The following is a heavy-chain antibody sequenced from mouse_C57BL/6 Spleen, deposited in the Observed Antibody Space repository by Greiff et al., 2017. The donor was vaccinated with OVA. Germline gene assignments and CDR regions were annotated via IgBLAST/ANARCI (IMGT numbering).Heavy chain of an antibody. J-gene: IGHJ3*01. CDR2: ISPSASET. CDR1: GYTFTSYW. D-gene: IGHD2-3*01. CDR3: AREGLYDGTWFAY. Sequence: QVQLQQPGAELVRPGSSVKLSCKASGYTFTSYWMDWVKQRPGQGLEWIGNISPSASETHYNQKFKDKATLTVDKSASTAYRQRSSMTSEDSAVYYWAREGLYDGTWFAYWGQGTLVTVSA. V-gene: IGHV1-61*01.